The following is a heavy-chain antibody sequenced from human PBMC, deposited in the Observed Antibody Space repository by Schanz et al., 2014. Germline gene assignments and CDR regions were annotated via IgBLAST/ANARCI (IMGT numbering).Heavy chain of an antibody. V-gene: IGHV3-30*18. Sequence: QVQLVESGGGVVQPGRSLRHSCAASGITLSGYGLHWVRQAPGKGLEWVGFISFDGRNTGYAHSVKGRFTISRDNSKNTVNLQMNSLRAEDTAVYYCAKEKEEVAADGSFFDYWGQGTLVTVSS. CDR3: AKEKEEVAADGSFFDY. D-gene: IGHD6-13*01. CDR2: ISFDGRNT. J-gene: IGHJ4*02. CDR1: GITLSGYG.